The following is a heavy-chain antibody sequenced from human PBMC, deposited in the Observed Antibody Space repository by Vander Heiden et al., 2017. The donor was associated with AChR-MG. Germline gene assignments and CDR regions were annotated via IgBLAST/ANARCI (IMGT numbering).Heavy chain of an antibody. V-gene: IGHV3-30-3*01. Sequence: QVQLVESGGGVVQPGRSLRLPCAASGFTFSSYAMHWVRQAPGKGLEWVAVISYDGSNKYYADSVKGRFTISRDNSKNTLYLQMNSLRAEDTAVYYCARGMSPTGTLFDIWGQGTMVTVSS. D-gene: IGHD1-1*01. CDR1: GFTFSSYA. CDR2: ISYDGSNK. CDR3: ARGMSPTGTLFDI. J-gene: IGHJ3*02.